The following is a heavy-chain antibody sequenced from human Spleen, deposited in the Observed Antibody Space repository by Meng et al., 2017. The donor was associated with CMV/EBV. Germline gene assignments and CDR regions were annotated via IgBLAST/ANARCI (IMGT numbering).Heavy chain of an antibody. J-gene: IGHJ5*02. Sequence: GESLKISCAASGFILNRHGMHWVRQAPGKGLEWVAFIEDDGSNENYGDSVRGRFTISRDNSKNTLFLQMNSLCAEDTAVYLCAKDERVLIPTSGYLGHWGQGTPVTVSS. D-gene: IGHD6-25*01. CDR1: GFILNRHG. V-gene: IGHV3-30*02. CDR3: AKDERVLIPTSGYLGH. CDR2: IEDDGSNE.